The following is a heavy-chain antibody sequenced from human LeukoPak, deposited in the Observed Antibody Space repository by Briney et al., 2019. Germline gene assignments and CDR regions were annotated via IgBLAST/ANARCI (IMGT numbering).Heavy chain of an antibody. CDR1: GFTFDDYA. CDR3: AKDIGGWRFGSGIGYFDY. D-gene: IGHD3-10*01. J-gene: IGHJ4*02. CDR2: ISWNSGSI. Sequence: GRSLRLSCAVSGFTFDDYAMHWVRQAPGKGMEWVSGISWNSGSIGYADSVKGRFTISRDNAKNSLYLQMNSLRAEDTALYYCAKDIGGWRFGSGIGYFDYWGQGTLVTVSS. V-gene: IGHV3-9*01.